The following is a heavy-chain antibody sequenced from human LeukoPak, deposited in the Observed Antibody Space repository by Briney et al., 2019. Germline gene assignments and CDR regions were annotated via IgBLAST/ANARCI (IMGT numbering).Heavy chain of an antibody. Sequence: GGSLRLSCTASGFTFGDYAMSWVRQAPGKGLEWVAVISYDGSNKYYADSVKGRFTISRDNSKNTLYLQMNSLRAEDTAVYYCAHRIPYSSSSTRPEGWFDPWGQGTLVTVSS. D-gene: IGHD6-6*01. CDR1: GFTFGDYA. J-gene: IGHJ5*02. CDR3: AHRIPYSSSSTRPEGWFDP. CDR2: ISYDGSNK. V-gene: IGHV3-30-3*01.